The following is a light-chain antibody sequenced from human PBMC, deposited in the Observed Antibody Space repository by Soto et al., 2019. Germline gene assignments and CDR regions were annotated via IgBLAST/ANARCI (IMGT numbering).Light chain of an antibody. Sequence: IPLTQSPSSLSASVGDRVTITCRSRQGISRYLAWYQQKPGKAPKLLIYAASTLQSGVQSRFSGSGAGTDFALLRSSLQPEDVATYYRQQRNSYPHITVGQGTRLEL. V-gene: IGKV1-9*01. CDR3: QQRNSYPHIT. CDR2: AAS. J-gene: IGKJ5*01. CDR1: QGISRY.